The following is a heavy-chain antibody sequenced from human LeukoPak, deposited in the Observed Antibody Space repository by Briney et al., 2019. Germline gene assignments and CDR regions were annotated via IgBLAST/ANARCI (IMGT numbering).Heavy chain of an antibody. CDR1: GFTFSSYS. V-gene: IGHV3-21*01. Sequence: GGSLRLSCAASGFTFSSYSMNWVRQAPGKGLEWVSSISSSSSYIYYADSVKGRSTISRDNAKNSLYLQMNSLRAEDTAVYYCARDLGFGGATAFDYWGQGTLVTVSS. J-gene: IGHJ4*02. CDR3: ARDLGFGGATAFDY. D-gene: IGHD3-16*01. CDR2: ISSSSSYI.